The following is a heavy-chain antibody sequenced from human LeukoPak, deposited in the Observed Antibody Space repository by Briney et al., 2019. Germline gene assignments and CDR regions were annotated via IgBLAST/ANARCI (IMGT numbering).Heavy chain of an antibody. V-gene: IGHV4-39*07. CDR2: IYSSGNT. J-gene: IGHJ6*03. CDR3: ARSSVSSSWGFYYYYMDV. CDR1: GASISSSNYY. D-gene: IGHD6-13*01. Sequence: SETLSLTCAVSGASISSSNYYWGWVRQSPGKGLEWIGNIYSSGNTYYNASLKSRVTMYIDTSKNQFSLKLSSVTAADTAVYYRARSSVSSSWGFYYYYMDVWGKGTTVTVSS.